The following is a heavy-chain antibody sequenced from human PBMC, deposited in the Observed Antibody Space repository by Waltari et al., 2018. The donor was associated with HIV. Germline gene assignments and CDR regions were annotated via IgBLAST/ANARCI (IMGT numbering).Heavy chain of an antibody. CDR2: IYTSGST. CDR3: ARRGIQLWFYAFDI. CDR1: GGSLSSGSYY. J-gene: IGHJ3*02. Sequence: QVQLQESGPGLVKPSQTLSLTCTVPGGSLSSGSYYWSWIRQPAGKGLEWLGRIYTSGSTNYNPSLKSRVTISVDTSKNQFSLKLSSVTAADTAVYYCARRGIQLWFYAFDIWGQGTMVTVSS. D-gene: IGHD5-18*01. V-gene: IGHV4-61*02.